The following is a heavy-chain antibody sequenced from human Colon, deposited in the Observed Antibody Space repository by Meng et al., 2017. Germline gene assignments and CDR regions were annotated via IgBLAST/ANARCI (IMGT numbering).Heavy chain of an antibody. CDR3: ARGVDWAKSGNF. V-gene: IGHV4-34*01. CDR2: IHPSGST. D-gene: IGHD3-9*01. Sequence: QVPLRHVGAGLLNASETLSLTCAVYGGSFSDYYLTWIRQPPGKGLEWVGEIHPSGSTYYSPSLQSRVTITLDTSKNQFSLTLSSMTAADTAVYYCARGVDWAKSGNFWGQGTLVTVSS. J-gene: IGHJ4*02. CDR1: GGSFSDYY.